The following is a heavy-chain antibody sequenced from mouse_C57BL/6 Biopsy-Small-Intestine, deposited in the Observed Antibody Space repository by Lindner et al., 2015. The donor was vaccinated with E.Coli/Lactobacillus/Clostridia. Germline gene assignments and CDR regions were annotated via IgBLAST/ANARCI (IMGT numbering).Heavy chain of an antibody. Sequence: VQLQESGLELVKPGDSVKISCKASGYSFTGYFMNWVMQSHGKSLEWIGRINPYNGDTFYNQKFKGKATLTVDKSSSTAHMELRSLTSEDSTVYYCARGGDFDYWGQGTTLTVSS. CDR3: ARGGDFDY. J-gene: IGHJ2*01. V-gene: IGHV1-20*01. CDR1: GYSFTGYF. CDR2: INPYNGDT.